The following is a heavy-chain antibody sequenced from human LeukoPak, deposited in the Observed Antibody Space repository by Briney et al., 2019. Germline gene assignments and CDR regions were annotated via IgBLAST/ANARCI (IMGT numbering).Heavy chain of an antibody. V-gene: IGHV3-49*04. Sequence: GESLRLSCTVSGFTFGDYAMSWVRQAPGNGLEWVGFIRSETYGGTTDYAASVKGRFSISRDDSKSIAYLQMNSLKTEDTAVYYCFRVYYWGQGTLVTVSS. CDR1: GFTFGDYA. CDR3: FRVYY. CDR2: IRSETYGGTT. J-gene: IGHJ4*02.